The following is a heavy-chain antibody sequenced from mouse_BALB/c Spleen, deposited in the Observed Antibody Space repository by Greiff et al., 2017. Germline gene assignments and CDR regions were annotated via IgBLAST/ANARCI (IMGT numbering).Heavy chain of an antibody. J-gene: IGHJ4*01. CDR1: GYSITSDYA. CDR2: ISYSGST. Sequence: EVKLVESGPGLVKPSQSLSLTCTVTGYSITSDYAWNWIRQFPGNKLAWMGYISYSGSTSYNPSLKSRISITRDTSKNQFFLQLNSVTTEDTASYYCVSDGDPFYAMDYWGQGTSVTVSS. V-gene: IGHV3-2*02. D-gene: IGHD2-13*01. CDR3: VSDGDPFYAMDY.